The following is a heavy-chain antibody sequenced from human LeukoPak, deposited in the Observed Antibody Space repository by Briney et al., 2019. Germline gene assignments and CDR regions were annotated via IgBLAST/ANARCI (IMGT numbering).Heavy chain of an antibody. V-gene: IGHV3-23*01. CDR1: GFTFSNYA. CDR3: ANGTGVAVAVGT. D-gene: IGHD6-19*01. Sequence: GGTLRLSCAASGFTFSNYAMSWVRQAPGEGLEWVSVISGSGGRTYYAASVKGRFTISRDHSKKTLYLQINSLRAEDRSVYYCANGTGVAVAVGTWGQGTLVTVSS. J-gene: IGHJ5*02. CDR2: ISGSGGRT.